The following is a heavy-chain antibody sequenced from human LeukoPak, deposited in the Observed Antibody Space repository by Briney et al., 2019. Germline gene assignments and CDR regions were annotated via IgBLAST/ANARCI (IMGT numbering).Heavy chain of an antibody. V-gene: IGHV4-34*01. D-gene: IGHD3-3*01. J-gene: IGHJ5*02. CDR3: ARYYDFWSGQTWFDP. CDR2: INHSGST. Sequence: SETLSLTCAVYGGSFSGYYWSWIRQPPGKGLEWIGEINHSGSTNYNPSLKSRVTISVDTSKNQFSLKLSSVTAADTAVYYCARYYDFWSGQTWFDPWGQGTLVTVSS. CDR1: GGSFSGYY.